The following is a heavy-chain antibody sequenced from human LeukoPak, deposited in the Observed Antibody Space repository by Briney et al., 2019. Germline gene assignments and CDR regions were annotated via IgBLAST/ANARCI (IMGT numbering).Heavy chain of an antibody. J-gene: IGHJ4*02. D-gene: IGHD6-13*01. Sequence: PGGSLRLSCAASGFTFSSYAMSWVRQAPGKGLEWASAISGSGGSTYYADSVKGRFTISRDNSKNTLYLQMSSLRAEDTAVYYCHVQDSSSWYDYYFDYLGQGTLVTVSS. CDR2: ISGSGGST. V-gene: IGHV3-23*01. CDR3: HVQDSSSWYDYYFDY. CDR1: GFTFSSYA.